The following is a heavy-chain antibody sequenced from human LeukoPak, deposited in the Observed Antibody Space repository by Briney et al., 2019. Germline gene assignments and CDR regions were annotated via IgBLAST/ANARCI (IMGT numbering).Heavy chain of an antibody. CDR1: GGSIGYYC. V-gene: IGHV4-59*01. Sequence: PSETLSLTGTVSGGSIGYYCWSWIRQPPGKGLEWIGYIYYSGSTNYNPSLKSRVTISVDTSKNQFSLNLTSVTAADTAVYFCARHPSVRGPFDYWGQGTLVTVSS. CDR2: IYYSGST. J-gene: IGHJ4*02. CDR3: ARHPSVRGPFDY.